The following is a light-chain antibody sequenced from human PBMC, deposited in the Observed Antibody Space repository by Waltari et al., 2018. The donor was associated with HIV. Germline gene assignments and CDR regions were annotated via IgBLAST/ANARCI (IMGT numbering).Light chain of an antibody. CDR1: QSVSSN. V-gene: IGKV3-15*01. CDR2: GAS. CDR3: QQYNNWPPKGLT. J-gene: IGKJ4*01. Sequence: TLSVSPGERATLSCRASQSVSSNLAWYQQKPGQAPRLLIYGASTRASGIPARFSGSGSGTEFTLTISSLQSEDFAVYYCQQYNNWPPKGLTFGGGTKVEIK.